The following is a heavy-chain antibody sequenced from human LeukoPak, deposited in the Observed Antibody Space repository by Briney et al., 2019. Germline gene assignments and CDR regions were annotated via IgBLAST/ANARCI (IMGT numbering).Heavy chain of an antibody. CDR2: IKQDGSEK. CDR1: GFTFRSYC. CDR3: ARDYDFWSGYAGRGTFDY. J-gene: IGHJ4*02. V-gene: IGHV3-7*01. D-gene: IGHD3-3*01. Sequence: GGSLRLSCAASGFTFRSYCMSWVRQAPGKGLEWVANIKQDGSEKYYVDSVKGRFTISRDNAKNSLYLQMNSLRAEDTAVYHCARDYDFWSGYAGRGTFDYWGQGTLVTVSS.